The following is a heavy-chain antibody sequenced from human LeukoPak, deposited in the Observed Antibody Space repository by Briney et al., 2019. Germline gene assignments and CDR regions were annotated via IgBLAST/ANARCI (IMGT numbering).Heavy chain of an antibody. CDR2: IIPIFGTA. D-gene: IGHD6-6*01. Sequence: SVKVSCKASGGTFSSYAISWVRQAPGQGLEWMGGIIPIFGTANYAQKFQGRVTVTADESTSTAYMELSSLRSEDTAVYYCARAMSKAARDDAFDIWGQGTMVTVSS. CDR3: ARAMSKAARDDAFDI. J-gene: IGHJ3*02. V-gene: IGHV1-69*01. CDR1: GGTFSSYA.